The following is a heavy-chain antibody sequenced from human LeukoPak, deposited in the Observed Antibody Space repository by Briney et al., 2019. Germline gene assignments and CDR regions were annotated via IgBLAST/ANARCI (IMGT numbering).Heavy chain of an antibody. CDR3: ASHIVVVPAATPNDY. CDR1: GYTFTGYY. V-gene: IGHV1-2*02. D-gene: IGHD2-2*01. CDR2: INPNSGGT. Sequence: ASVNVSCKASGYTFTGYYMHWVRQAPGQGLEWMGWINPNSGGTNYAQKFQGRVTMTRDTSISTAYMELSRLRSDDTAVYYCASHIVVVPAATPNDYWGQGTLVTVSS. J-gene: IGHJ4*02.